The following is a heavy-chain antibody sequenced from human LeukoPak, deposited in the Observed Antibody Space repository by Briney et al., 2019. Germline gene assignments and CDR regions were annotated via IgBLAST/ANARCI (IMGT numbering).Heavy chain of an antibody. Sequence: SETLSLTCAVYGGSFSDYYWSWIRQPPGEGLEWTGSIYYTGTTYYNPSLKSRVTISVDTSKNQFSLKLNSVTAADTAVYYCAQSLGSSNWIGNWFDPWGQGALVTVSS. CDR1: GGSFSDYY. J-gene: IGHJ5*02. D-gene: IGHD6-13*01. CDR2: IYYTGTT. V-gene: IGHV4-34*01. CDR3: AQSLGSSNWIGNWFDP.